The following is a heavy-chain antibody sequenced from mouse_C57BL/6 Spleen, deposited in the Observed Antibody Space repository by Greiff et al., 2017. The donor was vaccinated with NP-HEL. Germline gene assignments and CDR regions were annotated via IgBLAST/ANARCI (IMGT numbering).Heavy chain of an antibody. V-gene: IGHV1-15*01. J-gene: IGHJ4*01. CDR3: TRWLRGPMDY. D-gene: IGHD3-2*02. CDR2: IDPETGGT. CDR1: GYTFTDYE. Sequence: VQLQQSGAELVRPGASVTLSCKASGYTFTDYEMHWVKQTPVHGLEWIGAIDPETGGTAYNQKFKGKAILTADKSSSTAYMELRSLTSEDSAVYYCTRWLRGPMDYWGQGTSVTVSS.